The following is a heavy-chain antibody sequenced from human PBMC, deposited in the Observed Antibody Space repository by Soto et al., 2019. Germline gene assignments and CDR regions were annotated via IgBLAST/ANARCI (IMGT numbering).Heavy chain of an antibody. CDR2: INTKTGTP. CDR3: VSLVAGAFDV. Sequence: QVQLVQSGSELEKPGASVRVSCKASGYTFTTYHINWVRQAPGQGLEWMGWINTKTGTPSYAQGFTGRFVFSLDTSVSTAYLQIFSLKAEDTAVYYCVSLVAGAFDVWGQGTKVTVSS. D-gene: IGHD2-8*02. V-gene: IGHV7-4-1*01. CDR1: GYTFTTYH. J-gene: IGHJ3*01.